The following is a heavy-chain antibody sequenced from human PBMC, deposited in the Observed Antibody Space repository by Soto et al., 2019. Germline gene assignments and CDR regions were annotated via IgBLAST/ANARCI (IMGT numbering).Heavy chain of an antibody. CDR1: GFTFTKYS. V-gene: IGHV3-48*02. D-gene: IGHD2-15*01. CDR2: ISYSGETK. CDR3: VRGVVVVVGSTAENFDH. J-gene: IGHJ4*02. Sequence: GGSLRLSCVTSGFTFTKYSMNWVRQAPGKGLEWVSYISYSGETKYYADSLKGRYAISRDDAKDSVYLQMNSLRDEDTAFYYCVRGVVVVVGSTAENFDHWGQGTLVTVSS.